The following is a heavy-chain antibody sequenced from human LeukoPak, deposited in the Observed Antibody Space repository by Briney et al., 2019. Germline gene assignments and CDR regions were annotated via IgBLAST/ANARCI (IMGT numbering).Heavy chain of an antibody. Sequence: GASLRLSCAASGFTFSSYAMRWVRQAPGKGLEWVAAISGSGGSTYYADSVKGRFTISRDNSKNTLYLQMNSLRAEDTAVYYCAKGDRIAAPSYWGQGTLVTVSS. D-gene: IGHD6-13*01. V-gene: IGHV3-23*01. CDR1: GFTFSSYA. CDR2: ISGSGGST. J-gene: IGHJ4*02. CDR3: AKGDRIAAPSY.